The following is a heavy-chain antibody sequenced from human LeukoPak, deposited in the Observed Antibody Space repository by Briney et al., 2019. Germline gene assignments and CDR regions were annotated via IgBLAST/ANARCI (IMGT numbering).Heavy chain of an antibody. J-gene: IGHJ4*02. V-gene: IGHV4-34*01. CDR3: ATRTYYYDNPALSHDY. D-gene: IGHD3-22*01. CDR1: GGSFSGHY. Sequence: SETLSLTCAVYGGSFSGHYWRWIRQPPGKGLEWIGEISHSGSTNYNPSLKSRVTISVDMSTNQFSLKLTSVTAADTAVYYCATRTYYYDNPALSHDYWGQGTLVTVFS. CDR2: ISHSGST.